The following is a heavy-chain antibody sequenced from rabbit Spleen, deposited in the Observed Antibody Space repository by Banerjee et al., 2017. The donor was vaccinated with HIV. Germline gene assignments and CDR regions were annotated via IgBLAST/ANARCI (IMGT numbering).Heavy chain of an antibody. J-gene: IGHJ4*01. Sequence: QLKESGGGLVQPGGSLKLSCKASGFDFSSYYMSWVRQAPGKGLEWIGYIDPVFGSAYYASWVNGRFSISRENTQNTVSLQMTSLTAADTATYFCSRDAAGREDFNLWGQGTLVTVS. CDR1: GFDFSSYY. V-gene: IGHV1S7*01. CDR2: IDPVFGSA. CDR3: SRDAAGREDFNL. D-gene: IGHD4-2*01.